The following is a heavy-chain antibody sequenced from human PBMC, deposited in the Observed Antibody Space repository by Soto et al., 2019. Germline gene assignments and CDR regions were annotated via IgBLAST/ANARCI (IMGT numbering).Heavy chain of an antibody. V-gene: IGHV3-7*05. Sequence: GGSLRLSCAASGFTFSDYWMNWLRQAPGKGLEWMANIKEDGSEKYYVDSVRGRFTISRDNAKNSLYLQMNSLRAEDTAVYYCTTDGYSYGYGLLDYWGQGTLVTVSS. CDR1: GFTFSDYW. D-gene: IGHD5-18*01. CDR3: TTDGYSYGYGLLDY. CDR2: IKEDGSEK. J-gene: IGHJ4*02.